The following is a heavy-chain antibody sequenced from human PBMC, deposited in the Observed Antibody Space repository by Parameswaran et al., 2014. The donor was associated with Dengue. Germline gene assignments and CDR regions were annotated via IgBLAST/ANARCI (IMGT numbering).Heavy chain of an antibody. J-gene: IGHJ4*02. CDR3: ARYDYGSGSPDY. D-gene: IGHD3-10*01. V-gene: IGHV1-3*01. Sequence: WVRQAPGQRLEWMGWINAGNGNTKYSQKFQGRVTITRDTSASTAYMELSSLRSEDTAVYYCARYDYGSGSPDYWGQGTLVTVSS. CDR2: INAGNGNT.